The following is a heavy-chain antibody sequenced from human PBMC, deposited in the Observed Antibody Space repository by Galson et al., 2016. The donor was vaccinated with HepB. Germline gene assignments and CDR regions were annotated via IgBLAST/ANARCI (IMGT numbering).Heavy chain of an antibody. CDR1: GFTFSTYA. CDR3: ARGEGGYSSSWYGWYFDV. V-gene: IGHV3-30-3*01. CDR2: ISFDGSNK. D-gene: IGHD6-13*01. J-gene: IGHJ2*01. Sequence: SLRLSCAASGFTFSTYAMHWVRQAPGKGLEWVAGISFDGSNKYYADSVKGRFTISRDNSKNTLYLQMNGLRAEDTAVYYCARGEGGYSSSWYGWYFDVWGRGTLVTVSS.